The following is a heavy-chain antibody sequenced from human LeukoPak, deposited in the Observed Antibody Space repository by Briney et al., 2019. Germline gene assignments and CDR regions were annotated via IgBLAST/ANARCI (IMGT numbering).Heavy chain of an antibody. Sequence: GASVKVSCKASGYTFTSYDINWVRQATGQGLEWMGWMNPNSGNTGYAQKFQGRVTITTGESTSTAYMELSSLRSEDTAVYYCARDPGVLPPDYWGQGTLVTASS. CDR3: ARDPGVLPPDY. CDR2: MNPNSGNT. CDR1: GYTFTSYD. D-gene: IGHD3-10*01. J-gene: IGHJ4*02. V-gene: IGHV1-8*03.